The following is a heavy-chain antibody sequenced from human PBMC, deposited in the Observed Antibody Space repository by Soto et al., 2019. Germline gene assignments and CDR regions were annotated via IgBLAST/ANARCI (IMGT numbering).Heavy chain of an antibody. V-gene: IGHV1-46*01. CDR2: IYPGGVNI. D-gene: IGHD1-26*01. CDR3: ARLREPGAGYDAFDI. J-gene: IGHJ3*02. Sequence: ASVKVSCKAIGYSFTSHYIHWVRQAPGQGLEWMGTIYPGGVNIGYAQKFKGRVTMTKDTSTSTVYMELNSLTSEDTAMYYCARLREPGAGYDAFDIWGQGTMVTVSS. CDR1: GYSFTSHY.